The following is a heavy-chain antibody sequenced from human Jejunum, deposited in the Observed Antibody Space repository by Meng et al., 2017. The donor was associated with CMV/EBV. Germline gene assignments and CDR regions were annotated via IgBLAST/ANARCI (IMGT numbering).Heavy chain of an antibody. CDR3: ARDNDGSSHYSQFDY. CDR1: GFPLNSYG. D-gene: IGHD3-22*01. Sequence: SGFPLNSYGIHWVRQFPGKGLEWVAVIRYDGSRKYFADYVQGRFSISRDDSKNTVYLQMNSLRAEDTAVYYCARDNDGSSHYSQFDYWGQGTLVTVSS. V-gene: IGHV3-33*01. J-gene: IGHJ4*02. CDR2: IRYDGSRK.